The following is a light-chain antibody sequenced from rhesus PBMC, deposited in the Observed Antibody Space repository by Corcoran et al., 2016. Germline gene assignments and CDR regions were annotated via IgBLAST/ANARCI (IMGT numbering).Light chain of an antibody. J-gene: IGKJ2*01. V-gene: IGKV1-22*01. CDR2: RAS. Sequence: DIQMTQSPSSLSASIGDTVTIPCRASQSISNYLALYQQLPGKAPKLLIYRASTLQSGVPSRSTGSGSGSEFTRTISGLESEEFATYYCQQYSGSPLYGFGQGTKVDIK. CDR1: QSISNY. CDR3: QQYSGSPLYG.